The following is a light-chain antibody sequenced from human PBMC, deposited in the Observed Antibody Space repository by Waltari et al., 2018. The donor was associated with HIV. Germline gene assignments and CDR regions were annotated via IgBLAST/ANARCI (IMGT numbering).Light chain of an antibody. CDR1: TGDIEKYNL. Sequence: QSALTLPASVSGSLGQSITTSCTGTTGDIEKYNLVSWYQQHPGKAPKLLIYEVNRRPSGFSSLFPVSNSDNATSVTISGLQPDDEASYVCCSYAGTTRVFVFGGGTEIAVL. V-gene: IGLV2-23*02. CDR3: CSYAGTTRVFV. CDR2: EVN. J-gene: IGLJ1*01.